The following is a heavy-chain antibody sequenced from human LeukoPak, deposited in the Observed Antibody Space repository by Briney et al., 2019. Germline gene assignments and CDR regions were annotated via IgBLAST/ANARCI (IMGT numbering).Heavy chain of an antibody. CDR3: ARAKSRADIVVVPAAMTGSWFDP. V-gene: IGHV1-2*02. CDR1: GYTFTGYY. D-gene: IGHD2-2*01. CDR2: INPNSGGT. J-gene: IGHJ5*02. Sequence: ASVKVSCKASGYTFTGYYMHWVRQAPGQGLEWMGWINPNSGGTNYAQKFQGRVTMTRDTSISTAYMELSRLRSDDTAVYYCARAKSRADIVVVPAAMTGSWFDPWGQGTLVTVSS.